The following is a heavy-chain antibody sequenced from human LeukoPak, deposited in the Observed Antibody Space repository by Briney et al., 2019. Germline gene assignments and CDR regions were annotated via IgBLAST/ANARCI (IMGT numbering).Heavy chain of an antibody. CDR1: GYTFTGYY. J-gene: IGHJ6*02. CDR3: AREDYYYDSSRLGYYYYGMDV. CDR2: INPNSGGT. D-gene: IGHD3-22*01. Sequence: ASVKVSCKASGYTFTGYYMHWVRQAPGQGLEWMGWINPNSGGTNYAQKFQGRVTMTRGTSISTAYMELSRLRSDDTAVYYCAREDYYYDSSRLGYYYYGMDVWGQGTTVTVSS. V-gene: IGHV1-2*02.